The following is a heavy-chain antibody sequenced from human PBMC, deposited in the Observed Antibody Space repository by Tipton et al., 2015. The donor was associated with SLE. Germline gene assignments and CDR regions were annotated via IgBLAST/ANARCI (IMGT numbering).Heavy chain of an antibody. CDR2: IYTSGST. D-gene: IGHD2-21*01. J-gene: IGHJ5*02. CDR1: GGSISSGFYY. V-gene: IGHV4-61*02. CDR3: ARAGGGDSNWFDP. Sequence: TLSLTCTVSGGSISSGFYYWSWIRQPAGKGLEWIGRIYTSGSTNYNPSLKSRVTISVDTSKNQSSLKLSSVTAADTAVYYCARAGGGDSNWFDPWGQGTLVTVSS.